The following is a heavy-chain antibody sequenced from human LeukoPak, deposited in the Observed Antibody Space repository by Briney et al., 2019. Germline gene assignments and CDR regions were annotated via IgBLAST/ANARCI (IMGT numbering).Heavy chain of an antibody. CDR3: ARVYSGYAALDY. CDR2: INAGNGNT. J-gene: IGHJ4*02. D-gene: IGHD5-12*01. Sequence: GASVKVSCKASGYTFTSYAIHWVRQAPGQRLEWMGWINAGNGNTKYSQKFQGRVTITRDTSASTAYMELSSLRSEDTAVYYCARVYSGYAALDYWGQGTLVTVSS. V-gene: IGHV1-3*01. CDR1: GYTFTSYA.